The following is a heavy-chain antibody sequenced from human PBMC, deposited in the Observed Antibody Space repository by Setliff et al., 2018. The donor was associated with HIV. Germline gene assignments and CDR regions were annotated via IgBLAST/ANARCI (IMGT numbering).Heavy chain of an antibody. CDR2: TYLGAT. CDR1: GYTFTSYY. D-gene: IGHD1-26*01. V-gene: IGHV1-18*04. Sequence: ASVKVSCKASGYTFTSYYMHWVRQAPGQGLEWMGCTYLGATNYAQRFRDRFTVTTDTSTSTAYMELRGLSPDDTALYFCATGGGQSFDYWGQGTLVTVSS. CDR3: ATGGGQSFDY. J-gene: IGHJ4*02.